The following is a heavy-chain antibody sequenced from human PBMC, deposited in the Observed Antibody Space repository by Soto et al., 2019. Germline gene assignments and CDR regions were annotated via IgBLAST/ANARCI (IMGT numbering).Heavy chain of an antibody. Sequence: QVQLVQSGAEVKKTGASVEVSCKASGYTFISYGISWVRQAPGQGLEWMGWISAYNGKTNYAQKFQGRVTMTTDTPTSKATGGGRALRSDDTPVYYWARAGFSPGGLGILATGVQGVKIDYGGQGPLAPV. CDR1: GYTFISYG. CDR3: ARAGFSPGGLGILATGVQGVKIDY. CDR2: ISAYNGKT. D-gene: IGHD7-27*01. V-gene: IGHV1-18*01. J-gene: IGHJ4*02.